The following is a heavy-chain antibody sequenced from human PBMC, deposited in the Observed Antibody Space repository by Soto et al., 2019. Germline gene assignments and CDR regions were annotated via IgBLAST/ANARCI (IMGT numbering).Heavy chain of an antibody. J-gene: IGHJ4*02. CDR1: GFTFSNYG. CDR2: ISANGQGK. V-gene: IGHV3-23*01. D-gene: IGHD1-7*01. Sequence: GGSLRLSCAASGFTFSNYGMHWVRQAPGKGLEWVSAISANGQGKYYADSVRGRFTISRDNSKNTIFLHMDSLRAEDTAVYYCAKDRNYPRDYFHYWGQGTLVTVSS. CDR3: AKDRNYPRDYFHY.